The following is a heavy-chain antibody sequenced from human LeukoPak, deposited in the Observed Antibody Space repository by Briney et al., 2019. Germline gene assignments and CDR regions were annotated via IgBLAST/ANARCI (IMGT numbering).Heavy chain of an antibody. D-gene: IGHD2-21*02. CDR3: ARGRSTWWRLKIYDWFDP. V-gene: IGHV1-8*01. CDR1: GYTFTSYH. Sequence: ASVKVSCKASGYTFTSYHINWVRQATGQGLEWMGWMNPNSGNTGYAQKFQGRVTMTRNTSISTAYMELSSLRSEDTAVYYCARGRSTWWRLKIYDWFDPWGQGTLVTVSS. J-gene: IGHJ5*02. CDR2: MNPNSGNT.